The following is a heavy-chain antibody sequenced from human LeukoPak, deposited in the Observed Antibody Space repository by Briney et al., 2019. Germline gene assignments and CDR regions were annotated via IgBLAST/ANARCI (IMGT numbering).Heavy chain of an antibody. CDR2: INHSGST. CDR1: VGSFSGYY. Sequence: SETLSLTCAVYVGSFSGYYWSWIRQPPGKGLEWIGEINHSGSTNYNPSLKSRVTMSVDTSKNQFSLKLSSVTAADTAVYYCARAPGYYYDSSGYPEYPYYYYYYMDVWGKGTTVTVSS. D-gene: IGHD3-22*01. CDR3: ARAPGYYYDSSGYPEYPYYYYYYMDV. V-gene: IGHV4-34*01. J-gene: IGHJ6*03.